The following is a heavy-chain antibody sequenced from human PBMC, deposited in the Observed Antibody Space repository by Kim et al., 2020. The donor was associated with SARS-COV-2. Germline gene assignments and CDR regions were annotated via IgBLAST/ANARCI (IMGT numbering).Heavy chain of an antibody. J-gene: IGHJ4*02. CDR2: IYYSGST. CDR1: GGSISSSSYY. D-gene: IGHD6-19*01. Sequence: SETLSLTCTVSGGSISSSSYYWGWIRQPPGKGLEWIGSIYYSGSTYYNPSLKSRVTISVDTSKNQFSLKLSSVTAADTAVYYCARRVAVAGNPFDYWGQGTLVTVSS. CDR3: ARRVAVAGNPFDY. V-gene: IGHV4-39*01.